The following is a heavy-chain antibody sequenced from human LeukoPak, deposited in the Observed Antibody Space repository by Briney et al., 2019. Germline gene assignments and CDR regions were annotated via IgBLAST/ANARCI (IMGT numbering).Heavy chain of an antibody. D-gene: IGHD3-10*01. Sequence: GGSLRLSCIVSGFPFDNYAMHWVRQVPGKGLEWVSGISGRSGSMGYADSVKGRFTISRDNAKNSLYLQINSLRAEDTALYYCAKDHYLDYYGSGSYHIDYWGQGTLVTVSS. J-gene: IGHJ4*02. V-gene: IGHV3-9*01. CDR1: GFPFDNYA. CDR2: ISGRSGSM. CDR3: AKDHYLDYYGSGSYHIDY.